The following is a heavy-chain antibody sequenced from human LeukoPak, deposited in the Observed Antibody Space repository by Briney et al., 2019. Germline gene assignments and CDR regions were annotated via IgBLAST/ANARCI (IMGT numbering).Heavy chain of an antibody. CDR2: IRYDGSNE. J-gene: IGHJ5*02. CDR3: AKYPGAYNWFDP. CDR1: GLTFTNYG. V-gene: IGHV3-30*02. Sequence: GGSLRLSCAASGLTFTNYGMHWVRQAPGKGLEWVAFIRYDGSNENYGDSVKGRFTISKDNSKSTLYLQMNSLRADDTAVYYCAKYPGAYNWFDPWGQGTLVTVSS.